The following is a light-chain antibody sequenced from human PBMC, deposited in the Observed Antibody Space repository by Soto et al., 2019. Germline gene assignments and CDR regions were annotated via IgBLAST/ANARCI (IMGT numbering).Light chain of an antibody. Sequence: QSVLTQPPSASASLGASVTLTCTLSSGYSNYKVDWYQQRPGKGPRFVMRVGTGGIVGSKGDGIPDRFSVLGSGLNRYLTIKNIQEEDESDYHCGAHHGSGSNFVYVFGTGTKVTVL. J-gene: IGLJ1*01. CDR3: GAHHGSGSNFVYV. V-gene: IGLV9-49*01. CDR1: SGYSNYK. CDR2: VGTGGIVG.